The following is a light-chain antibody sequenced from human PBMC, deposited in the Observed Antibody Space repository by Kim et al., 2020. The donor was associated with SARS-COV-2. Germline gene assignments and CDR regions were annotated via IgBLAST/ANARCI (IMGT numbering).Light chain of an antibody. CDR2: QGS. Sequence: SLYQGQTARTTCSGDKLGDKYACWYQQKPGQSPVLVIYQGSKRPSGIPERFSGSNSGNTATLTISGTQAMDEADYYCQAWDSGHVVFGGGTQLTVL. V-gene: IGLV3-1*01. J-gene: IGLJ2*01. CDR1: KLGDKY. CDR3: QAWDSGHVV.